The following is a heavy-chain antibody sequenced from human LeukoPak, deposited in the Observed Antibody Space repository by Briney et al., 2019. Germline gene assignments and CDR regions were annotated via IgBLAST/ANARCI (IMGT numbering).Heavy chain of an antibody. Sequence: ASVKVSCKASGYTFTSYDINWVRQATGQGLEWMGWMNPNSGNTGYAQEFQGRVTMTRNTSISTAYMELSSLRSEDTAVYYCARTKLDIVVVVAAKIDAFDIWGQGTMVTVSS. D-gene: IGHD2-15*01. V-gene: IGHV1-8*01. J-gene: IGHJ3*02. CDR2: MNPNSGNT. CDR1: GYTFTSYD. CDR3: ARTKLDIVVVVAAKIDAFDI.